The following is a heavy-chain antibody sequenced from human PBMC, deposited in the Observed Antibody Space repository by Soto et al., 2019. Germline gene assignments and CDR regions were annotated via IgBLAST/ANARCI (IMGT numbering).Heavy chain of an antibody. CDR3: ARIPPDYDYVWGSYRQYYFDY. Sequence: SGPTLVNPTETLTLTCTVSGFSLSNARMGVSWIRQPPGKALEWLAHIFSNDEKSYSTSLKSRLTISKDTSKSQVVLTMTNMDPVDTATYYCARIPPDYDYVWGSYRQYYFDYWGQGTLVTVSS. V-gene: IGHV2-26*01. D-gene: IGHD3-16*02. J-gene: IGHJ4*02. CDR1: GFSLSNARMG. CDR2: IFSNDEK.